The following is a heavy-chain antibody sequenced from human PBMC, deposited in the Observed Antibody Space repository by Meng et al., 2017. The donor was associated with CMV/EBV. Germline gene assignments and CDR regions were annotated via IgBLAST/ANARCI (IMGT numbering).Heavy chain of an antibody. CDR2: IYYSGST. CDR1: GGSVSSGSYY. V-gene: IGHV4-61*01. D-gene: IGHD6-6*01. CDR3: ARGAAARLGYYYYDMDV. Sequence: SETLSLTCTVSGGSVSSGSYYWSWIRQPPGKGLEWIGYIYYSGSTNYNPSLKSRVTISVDTSKNQFSLKLSSVTAADTAVYYCARGAAARLGYYYYDMDVWGQGTTVTVSS. J-gene: IGHJ6*02.